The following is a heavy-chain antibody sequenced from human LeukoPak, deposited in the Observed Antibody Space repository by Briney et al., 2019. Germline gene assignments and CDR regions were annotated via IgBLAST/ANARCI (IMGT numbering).Heavy chain of an antibody. D-gene: IGHD6-19*01. CDR3: ARMTEYSSGWYVNAFDI. CDR2: IDWDDDK. Sequence: SGPALVKPTQTLTLTCTFSGFSLSTSGMCVSWIRQPPGKALEWLALIDWDDDKYYSTSLKTRLTISKDTSKNQVVLTMTNMDPVDTATYYCARMTEYSSGWYVNAFDIWGQGTVVAVSS. CDR1: GFSLSTSGMC. J-gene: IGHJ3*02. V-gene: IGHV2-70*01.